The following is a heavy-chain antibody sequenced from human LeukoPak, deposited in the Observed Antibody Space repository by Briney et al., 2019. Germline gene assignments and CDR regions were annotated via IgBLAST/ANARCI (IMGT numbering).Heavy chain of an antibody. J-gene: IGHJ3*02. D-gene: IGHD6-13*01. CDR3: AREEGIAAASGAFDI. CDR2: ISGSGDNT. CDR1: GFTFSSHG. V-gene: IGHV3-23*01. Sequence: PGGSLRLSCAASGFTFSSHGMSWVRQAPGKGLEWVSTISGSGDNTYYADSVKGRFTISRDNSKNTLYLQMNSLRAEDTAVYYCAREEGIAAASGAFDIWGQGTMVTVSS.